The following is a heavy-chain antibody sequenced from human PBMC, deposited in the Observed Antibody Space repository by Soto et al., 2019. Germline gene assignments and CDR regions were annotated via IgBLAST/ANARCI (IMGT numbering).Heavy chain of an antibody. V-gene: IGHV1-46*01. Sequence: ASVKVSCKASGYTFTSYYMHRVRQAPGQGLEWMGIINPSGGSTSYAQKFQVRVTMTRDTSTSTVYMELSSLSSEDTAVYYCARVSTGSVRKNYYYYGMDVWGQWTTVTVSS. D-gene: IGHD3-9*01. J-gene: IGHJ6*02. CDR2: INPSGGST. CDR1: GYTFTSYY. CDR3: ARVSTGSVRKNYYYYGMDV.